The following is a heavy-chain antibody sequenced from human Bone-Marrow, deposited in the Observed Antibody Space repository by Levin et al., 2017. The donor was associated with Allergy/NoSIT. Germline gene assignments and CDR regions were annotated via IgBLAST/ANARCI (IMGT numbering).Heavy chain of an antibody. V-gene: IGHV3-74*01. Sequence: PGESLKISCAASGFTFSSYWMHWVRQAPGKGLVWVSRINSDGSSTSYADSVKGRFTISRDNAKNTLYLQMNSLRAEDTAVYYCARGPPDRVGATKRNWFDPWGQGTLVTVSS. J-gene: IGHJ5*02. D-gene: IGHD1-26*01. CDR1: GFTFSSYW. CDR2: INSDGSST. CDR3: ARGPPDRVGATKRNWFDP.